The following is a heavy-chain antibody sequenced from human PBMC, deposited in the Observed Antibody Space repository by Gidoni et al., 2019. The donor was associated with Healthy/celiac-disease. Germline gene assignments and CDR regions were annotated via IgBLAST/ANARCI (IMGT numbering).Heavy chain of an antibody. CDR1: GFTFSSYA. Sequence: QVQLVESVGGEVLPVRSRRPPCAVSGFTFSSYAMHWVRQAPGKGLAWVAVLSHDGSNKYYADSVKGRFTISRDNSKNTLYLQMNSLRAEDTAVYYCAREGGASYYYYGMDVWGQGTTVTVSS. V-gene: IGHV3-30-3*01. D-gene: IGHD3-16*01. CDR3: AREGGASYYYYGMDV. CDR2: LSHDGSNK. J-gene: IGHJ6*02.